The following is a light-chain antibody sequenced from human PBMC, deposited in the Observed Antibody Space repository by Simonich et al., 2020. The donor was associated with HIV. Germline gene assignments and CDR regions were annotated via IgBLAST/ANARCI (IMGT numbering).Light chain of an antibody. CDR3: QQSYSTT. CDR2: AAS. Sequence: DIQMTQSPSSLSASVGDRVTITCRASQSISNYLNWYQQKPGKAPKLLIYAASNLQSGVPSRFSGSGSGTDFTLTISSLQTEDFATYYCQQSYSTTFGGGTKVEIK. CDR1: QSISNY. V-gene: IGKV1-39*01. J-gene: IGKJ4*01.